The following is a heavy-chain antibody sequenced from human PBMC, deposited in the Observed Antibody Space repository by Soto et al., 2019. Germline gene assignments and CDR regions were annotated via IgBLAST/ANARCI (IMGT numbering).Heavy chain of an antibody. V-gene: IGHV3-33*01. Sequence: PGGSLRLSCEASGFNFSTYGMNWVRQAPGKGPEWVAAIYYGGRKQSYVDSVRGRFTISRGDSKNTVFLRVNSLRVDDTAVYYCVRDRLSGSSPNGYHYYGLDVWGQGTTVTVSS. D-gene: IGHD1-26*01. CDR3: VRDRLSGSSPNGYHYYGLDV. CDR2: IYYGGRKQ. CDR1: GFNFSTYG. J-gene: IGHJ6*02.